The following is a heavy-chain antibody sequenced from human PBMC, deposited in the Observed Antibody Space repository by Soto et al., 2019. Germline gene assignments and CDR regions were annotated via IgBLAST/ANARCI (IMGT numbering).Heavy chain of an antibody. D-gene: IGHD4-17*01. CDR3: ARDPPTDGDTEGY. CDR1: GGNFSSYA. CDR2: IIPIFGTA. J-gene: IGHJ4*02. Sequence: QVQLVQSGAEVKKPGSAVKVSCKASGGNFSSYAISWVRQAPGQGLAWMGGIIPIFGTANYAQKFQGRVTITADESTSTAYMELSSLRSEDTAVYYCARDPPTDGDTEGYWGQGTLVTVSS. V-gene: IGHV1-69*01.